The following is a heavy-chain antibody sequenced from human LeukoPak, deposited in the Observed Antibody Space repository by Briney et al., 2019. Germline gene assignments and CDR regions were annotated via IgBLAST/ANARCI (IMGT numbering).Heavy chain of an antibody. Sequence: MSSETLSLTCTVSGGSISTYYWTWIRQPAGKGLEWIGRIYTSGSTNYNPSLKSRVTMSLDTSKNQFSLRLSSVTAADTAVYYCARGGELEIVAHFDYWGQGTLVTVSS. V-gene: IGHV4-4*07. CDR2: IYTSGST. J-gene: IGHJ4*02. CDR3: ARGGELEIVAHFDY. CDR1: GGSISTYY. D-gene: IGHD5-12*01.